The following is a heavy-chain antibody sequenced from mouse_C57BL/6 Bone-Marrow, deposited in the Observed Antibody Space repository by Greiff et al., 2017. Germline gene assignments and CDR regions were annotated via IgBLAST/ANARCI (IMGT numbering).Heavy chain of an antibody. J-gene: IGHJ4*01. Sequence: QVQLQQPGAELVKPGASVKLSCKASGYTFTSYWMHWVKQRPGQGLEWIGMIHPNSGSTNYNEKFKSKATLTVDKSSSTAYMQLSSLTSEDSAVYYCARCYYGSSYGYYAMDYWGQGTSVTVSS. D-gene: IGHD1-1*01. V-gene: IGHV1-64*01. CDR2: IHPNSGST. CDR3: ARCYYGSSYGYYAMDY. CDR1: GYTFTSYW.